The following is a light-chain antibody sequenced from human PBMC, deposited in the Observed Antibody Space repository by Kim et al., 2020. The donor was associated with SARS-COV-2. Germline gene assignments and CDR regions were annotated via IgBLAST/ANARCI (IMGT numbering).Light chain of an antibody. CDR2: DVI. Sequence: QSALTQPASVSGSPGQSITISCSGTSSDLGGYVSWYQQLPGKAPKLLIYDVINRPSGVSARFSGSESGNTASLTISGLQSGDEADYYCTSYTSTSYVFGSGTKVTVL. CDR1: SSDLGGY. J-gene: IGLJ1*01. V-gene: IGLV2-14*03. CDR3: TSYTSTSYV.